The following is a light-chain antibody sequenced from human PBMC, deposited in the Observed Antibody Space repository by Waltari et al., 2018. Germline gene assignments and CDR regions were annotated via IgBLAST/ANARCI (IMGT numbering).Light chain of an antibody. CDR3: CSYAGSSWV. V-gene: IGLV2-11*01. Sequence: SCYQQYPGKSPDLMIYDVTKRPSGVPDRFFCSKSGNTASLTISGLQAGDEADYYCCSYAGSSWVFGGGTKLTVL. J-gene: IGLJ3*02. CDR2: DVT.